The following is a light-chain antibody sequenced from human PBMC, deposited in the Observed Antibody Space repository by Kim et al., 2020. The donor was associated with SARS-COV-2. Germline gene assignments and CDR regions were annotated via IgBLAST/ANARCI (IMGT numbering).Light chain of an antibody. J-gene: IGLJ3*02. CDR2: RNN. V-gene: IGLV10-54*04. CDR1: TKNVGNQG. CDR3: SASDDSLSTWV. Sequence: RTDTLTCTGNTKNVGNQGAAWLQQHQGHPPKLLSYRNNNRPSGISDRFSASRSGNTASLTITGLQPEDEADYYCSASDDSLSTWVFGEGTQLTVL.